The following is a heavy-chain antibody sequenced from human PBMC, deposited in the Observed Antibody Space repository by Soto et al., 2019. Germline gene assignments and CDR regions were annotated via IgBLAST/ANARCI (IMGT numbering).Heavy chain of an antibody. Sequence: GGSLRLSCAASGFTFSSYAMSWVRQAPGKGLEWVSAISGSGGSTYYADSVKGRFTISRDNSKNTLYLQMNSLRAEDTAVYYCAKTHSCSSTSCFRFNTEGYFDYWGQGTLVTVSS. CDR3: AKTHSCSSTSCFRFNTEGYFDY. CDR2: ISGSGGST. CDR1: GFTFSSYA. J-gene: IGHJ4*02. V-gene: IGHV3-23*01. D-gene: IGHD2-2*01.